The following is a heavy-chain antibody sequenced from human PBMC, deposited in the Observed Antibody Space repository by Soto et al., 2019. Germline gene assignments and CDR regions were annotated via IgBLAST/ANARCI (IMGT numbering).Heavy chain of an antibody. CDR2: IYYSGST. CDR3: ARDSTADFWSGYYPIYYYYGMDV. Sequence: QVQLQESGPGLVKPSETLSLTCTVSGGSVSSGSYYWSWIRQPPGKGLEWIGYIYYSGSTNYNPSLKSRGTISVDTSKNQFSLKLSSVTAADTAVYYCARDSTADFWSGYYPIYYYYGMDVWGQGTTVTVSS. V-gene: IGHV4-61*01. CDR1: GGSVSSGSYY. D-gene: IGHD3-3*01. J-gene: IGHJ6*02.